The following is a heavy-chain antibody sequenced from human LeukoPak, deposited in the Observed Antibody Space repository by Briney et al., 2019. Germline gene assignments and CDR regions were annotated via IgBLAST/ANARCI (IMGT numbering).Heavy chain of an antibody. V-gene: IGHV4-39*01. D-gene: IGHD3-3*01. CDR2: IYYSGST. CDR1: GGSISSSSYY. Sequence: PSETLSLTCTVSGGSISSSSYYWGWIRQPPGKGLEWIGSIYYSGSTYYNPSLKSRVTISVDTSKNQFSLKLSSVTAADTAVYYCARVGTSVTIFGVVDYWGQGTLVTVSS. J-gene: IGHJ4*02. CDR3: ARVGTSVTIFGVVDY.